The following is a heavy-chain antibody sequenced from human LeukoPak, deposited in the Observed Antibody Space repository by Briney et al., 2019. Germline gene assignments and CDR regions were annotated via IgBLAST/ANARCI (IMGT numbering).Heavy chain of an antibody. CDR3: AKATGGHIVVVPAAFYY. D-gene: IGHD2-2*01. V-gene: IGHV3-23*01. CDR1: GFTFSSYA. Sequence: GGSLRLSCAASGFTFSSYAMSWVRQAPGKGLEWVSAISGSGGSTYYADSVKGRFTISRDNSKNTLYLQMNSLRAEDTAVYYCAKATGGHIVVVPAAFYYWGQGTLVTVSS. CDR2: ISGSGGST. J-gene: IGHJ4*02.